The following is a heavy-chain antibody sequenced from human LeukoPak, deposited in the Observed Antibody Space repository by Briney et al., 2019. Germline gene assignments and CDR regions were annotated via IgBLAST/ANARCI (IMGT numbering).Heavy chain of an antibody. CDR1: GGSIGSSNW. CDR2: IYHSGST. J-gene: IGHJ3*02. CDR3: AGTTGGIPDAFDI. V-gene: IGHV4-4*02. D-gene: IGHD4-23*01. Sequence: SETLSLTCAVSGGSIGSSNWWSWVRQPPGKGLEWIGEIYHSGSTNYNPSLKSRATISVDKSKNQFSLKLSSVTAADTAVYYCAGTTGGIPDAFDIWGQGTMVTVSS.